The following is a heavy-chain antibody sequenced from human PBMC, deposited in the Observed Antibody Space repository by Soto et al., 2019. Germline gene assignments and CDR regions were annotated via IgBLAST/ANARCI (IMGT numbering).Heavy chain of an antibody. CDR3: VKVSTFYDILTGYYSTNFFDP. CDR2: ISSDGDIT. J-gene: IGHJ5*02. CDR1: GFTFSEYS. V-gene: IGHV3-64D*06. D-gene: IGHD3-9*01. Sequence: GGSLRLSCSASGFTFSEYSMHWVRQAPGKGLQYVSTISSDGDITYYADSVKGRFTISRDNSKNTLYLQMNSLRPEDTAVYYCVKVSTFYDILTGYYSTNFFDPWGQGTLVTVSS.